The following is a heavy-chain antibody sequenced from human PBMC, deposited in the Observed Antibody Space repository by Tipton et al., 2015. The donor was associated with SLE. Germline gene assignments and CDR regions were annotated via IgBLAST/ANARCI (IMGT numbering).Heavy chain of an antibody. Sequence: LRLSCTVSGGSIGPYYWHWIRQSPGKGLEWIGYIYFDGNSNGRGNYNPSLKSRVTMSVDPSKMQFSLNLNSVTAADTALYFCARGVAERLGLDFWGQGSLVTVSS. J-gene: IGHJ4*02. CDR3: ARGVAERLGLDF. CDR1: GGSIGPYY. D-gene: IGHD6-19*01. V-gene: IGHV4-59*01. CDR2: IYFDGNS.